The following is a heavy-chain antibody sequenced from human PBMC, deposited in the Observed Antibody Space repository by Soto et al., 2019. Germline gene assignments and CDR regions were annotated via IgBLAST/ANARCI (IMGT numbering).Heavy chain of an antibody. D-gene: IGHD3-9*01. V-gene: IGHV1-69*02. CDR1: GGTFSSYT. CDR2: IIPILGIA. CDR3: AGALRYFDWLPYYGMDV. J-gene: IGHJ6*02. Sequence: QVQLVQSGAEVKKPGSSVKVSCKASGGTFSSYTISWVRQAPGQGLEWMGRIIPILGIANYAQKFQGRVTITADKSTSTAYMELSILRSEDTAVYYCAGALRYFDWLPYYGMDVWGQGTTVTVSS.